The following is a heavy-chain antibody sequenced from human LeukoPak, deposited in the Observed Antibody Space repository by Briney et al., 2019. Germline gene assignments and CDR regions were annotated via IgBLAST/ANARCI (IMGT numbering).Heavy chain of an antibody. Sequence: GGSLRLSCAASGFTFSSYAMHWVRQAPGKGLEWVAVISYDGSNKYYADSVKGRFTISRDNSKNTLYLQMNSLRSDDTAVYYCARDLVGAKRDWGQGTLVTVSS. CDR1: GFTFSSYA. J-gene: IGHJ4*02. CDR2: ISYDGSNK. D-gene: IGHD1-26*01. CDR3: ARDLVGAKRD. V-gene: IGHV3-30*04.